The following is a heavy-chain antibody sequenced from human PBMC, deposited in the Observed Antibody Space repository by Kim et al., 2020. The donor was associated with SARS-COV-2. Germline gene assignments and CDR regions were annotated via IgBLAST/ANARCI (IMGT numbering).Heavy chain of an antibody. CDR1: GFTFSSYS. CDR3: AGGYRSRVGC. CDR2: ISSSSSYI. V-gene: IGHV3-21*01. J-gene: IGHJ4*02. Sequence: GGSLRLSCVASGFTFSSYSMNWVRQAPGKGLEWVSSISSSSSYIYYADSLKGRFTVSRDNAKNSLFLQMNSLRAEDTAVYYCAGGYRSRVGCWGKGALVT. D-gene: IGHD6-13*01.